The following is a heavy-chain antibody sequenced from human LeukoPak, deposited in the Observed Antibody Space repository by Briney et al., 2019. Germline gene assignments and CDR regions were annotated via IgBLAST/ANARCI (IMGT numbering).Heavy chain of an antibody. CDR2: IYYSGST. D-gene: IGHD6-6*01. J-gene: IGHJ4*02. CDR3: ARQVSSSSWDY. Sequence: SETLSLTCTVSVGSIRSSLYDWGWTRQPPGKGLEWIGSIYYSGSTYYNPSLKSRVTISVDTSKNQFSLKLSSVTAADTAVYYCARQVSSSSWDYWGQGTLVTVSS. CDR1: VGSIRSSLYD. V-gene: IGHV4-39*01.